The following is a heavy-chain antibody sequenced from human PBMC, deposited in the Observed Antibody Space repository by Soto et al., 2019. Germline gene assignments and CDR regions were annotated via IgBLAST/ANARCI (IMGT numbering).Heavy chain of an antibody. V-gene: IGHV4-34*01. CDR2: INHSGST. CDR1: GGSFSGYY. D-gene: IGHD5-18*01. J-gene: IGHJ4*02. Sequence: SETLSLTCAVYGGSFSGYYWSWIRQPPGKGLEWIGEINHSGSTNYNPSLKSRVTISVDTSKNQFSLKLSSVTAADTAVYYCARGFYSYGYRTPFDYRGQGTLVTVSS. CDR3: ARGFYSYGYRTPFDY.